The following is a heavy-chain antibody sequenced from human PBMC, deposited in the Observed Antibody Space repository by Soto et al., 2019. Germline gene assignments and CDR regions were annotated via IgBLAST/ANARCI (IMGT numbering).Heavy chain of an antibody. CDR3: ARAHSSGWRNWFDP. CDR2: ISSSGSTI. D-gene: IGHD6-19*01. CDR1: GFTFSDYY. V-gene: IGHV3-11*01. Sequence: GGSLRLSCAASGFTFSDYYMSWIRQAPGKGLEWVSYISSSGSTIYYADSVKGRFTISRDNAKNSLYLQMNSLRAEDTAVYYCARAHSSGWRNWFDPWGQGTLVTVS. J-gene: IGHJ5*02.